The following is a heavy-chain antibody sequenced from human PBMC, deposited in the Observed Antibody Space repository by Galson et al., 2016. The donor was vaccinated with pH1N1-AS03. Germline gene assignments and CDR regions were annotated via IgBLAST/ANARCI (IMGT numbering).Heavy chain of an antibody. Sequence: LRLSCAGSGFTFDDSAMHWVRQAPGKGLEWVSGIDWNSGTIDYTDSVKGRFTISRDNAKNSLYLQMNSLRAEDTALYYCARSPGYCSAGSCSDQGYLDYWGPGTLVTVSS. CDR1: GFTFDDSA. V-gene: IGHV3-9*01. CDR2: IDWNSGTI. J-gene: IGHJ4*02. D-gene: IGHD2-15*01. CDR3: ARSPGYCSAGSCSDQGYLDY.